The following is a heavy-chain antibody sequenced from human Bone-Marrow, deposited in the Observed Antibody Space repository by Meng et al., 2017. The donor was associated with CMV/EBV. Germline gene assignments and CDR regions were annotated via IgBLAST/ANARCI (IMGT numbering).Heavy chain of an antibody. CDR1: GSISSSSYY. Sequence: GSISSSSYYWGWIRQPPGKGLEWIGSIYYSGSTYYNPSLKSRVTISVDTSKNQFSLKLSSVTVADTAVYYCARQTPDYGDYEVWFDPWGQGTLVTVSS. CDR3: ARQTPDYGDYEVWFDP. CDR2: IYYSGST. V-gene: IGHV4-39*01. D-gene: IGHD4-17*01. J-gene: IGHJ5*02.